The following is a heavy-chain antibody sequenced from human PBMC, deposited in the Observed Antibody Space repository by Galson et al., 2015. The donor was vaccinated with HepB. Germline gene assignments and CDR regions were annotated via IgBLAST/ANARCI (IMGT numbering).Heavy chain of an antibody. Sequence: SLRLSCAASRFTFSNYNMNWVRQPPGKGLEWVASISSNSDYIYYADSVKGRFTISRDNAKNSLCLQMNGLRAEDTAIYYCARDWGKAVAGTWWFDPWGQGTLVTVSS. CDR1: RFTFSNYN. V-gene: IGHV3-21*01. D-gene: IGHD6-19*01. J-gene: IGHJ5*02. CDR2: ISSNSDYI. CDR3: ARDWGKAVAGTWWFDP.